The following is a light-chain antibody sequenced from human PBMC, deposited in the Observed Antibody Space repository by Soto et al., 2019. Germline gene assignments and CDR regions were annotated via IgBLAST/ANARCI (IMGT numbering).Light chain of an antibody. V-gene: IGLV2-14*01. CDR1: SSYVGGYNY. CDR2: EVS. CDR3: SSYTRNSTLV. Sequence: QYALTQPASVSGSPGQSITISCTGTSSYVGGYNYVSWYQQHPGKAPKLMIYEVSNRPSGVSNRFSGSKSGNTASLTISGLQAEDEADYYCSSYTRNSTLVFGGGTKLTAL. J-gene: IGLJ2*01.